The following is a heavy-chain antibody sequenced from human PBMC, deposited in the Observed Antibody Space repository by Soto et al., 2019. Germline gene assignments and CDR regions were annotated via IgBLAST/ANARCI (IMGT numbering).Heavy chain of an antibody. J-gene: IGHJ2*01. CDR3: ARSRLPTFWNFDL. CDR2: ISYDGSNK. D-gene: IGHD4-17*01. CDR1: GFTFSSYA. Sequence: QVQLVESGGGVVQPGRSLRLSCAASGFTFSSYAMHWVRQAPGKGLEWVAVISYDGSNKYYADSVKGRFTISRDNSKNTLYLQMNSQRSEDTAVYYCARSRLPTFWNFDLWGRGTLVTVSS. V-gene: IGHV3-30-3*01.